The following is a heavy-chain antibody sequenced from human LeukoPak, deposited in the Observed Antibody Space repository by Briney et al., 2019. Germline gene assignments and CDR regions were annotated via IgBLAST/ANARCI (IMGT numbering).Heavy chain of an antibody. V-gene: IGHV1-18*01. CDR1: GYTFRDYG. CDR2: ISGYKDDT. J-gene: IGHJ4*02. D-gene: IGHD3/OR15-3a*01. CDR3: ARVMDSHLDGLLPLGY. Sequence: ASVKVSCQASGYTFRDYGISWVRQAPGQGLEWMAWISGYKDDTNYARNFQDRVFVTKDTSTNTAYLELRGLTADDTAIYFCARVMDSHLDGLLPLGYWGQGTRVIVSS.